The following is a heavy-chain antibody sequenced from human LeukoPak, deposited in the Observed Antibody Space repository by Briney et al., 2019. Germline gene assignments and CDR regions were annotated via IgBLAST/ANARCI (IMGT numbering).Heavy chain of an antibody. D-gene: IGHD3-10*01. J-gene: IGHJ5*02. CDR3: ARAVTYFYGSVTYDWFDP. Sequence: GGSLRLSCAASGFTFSSYSMNWVRQAPGKGLEWVSSISTSSSYIHYADSVKGRFTISRDNAKNSLYLQMNSLRAEDTAVYYCARAVTYFYGSVTYDWFDPWGQGTLVTVSS. CDR1: GFTFSSYS. CDR2: ISTSSSYI. V-gene: IGHV3-21*01.